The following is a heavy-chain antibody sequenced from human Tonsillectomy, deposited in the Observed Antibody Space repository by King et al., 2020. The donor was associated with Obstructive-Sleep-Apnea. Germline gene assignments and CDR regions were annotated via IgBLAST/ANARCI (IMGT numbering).Heavy chain of an antibody. D-gene: IGHD5-18*01. CDR1: GGSISRSSYY. V-gene: IGHV4-39*07. J-gene: IGHJ3*02. CDR2: MYYSGNT. CDR3: ARDLELWGDAFDI. Sequence: QLQESGPGLVKPSETLSLTCTVSGGSISRSSYYWGWIRQPPGKGLEWIGSMYYSGNTYYNPSLKSRVTISVDTSKNQFSLKLSSVTAADTAVYYFARDLELWGDAFDIWGQGTMVTVSS.